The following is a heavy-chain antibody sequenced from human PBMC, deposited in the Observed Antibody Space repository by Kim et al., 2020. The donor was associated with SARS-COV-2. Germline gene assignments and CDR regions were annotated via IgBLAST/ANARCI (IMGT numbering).Heavy chain of an antibody. Sequence: GGSLRLSCAASGFTFSSYAMSWVRQAPGKGLEWVSAISGSGGSTYYADSVKGRFTISRDNSKNTLYLQMNSLRAEDTAVYYCAKDKYSSSWYYYYGMDVWGQGTTVTVSS. CDR1: GFTFSSYA. J-gene: IGHJ6*02. CDR2: ISGSGGST. CDR3: AKDKYSSSWYYYYGMDV. D-gene: IGHD6-13*01. V-gene: IGHV3-23*01.